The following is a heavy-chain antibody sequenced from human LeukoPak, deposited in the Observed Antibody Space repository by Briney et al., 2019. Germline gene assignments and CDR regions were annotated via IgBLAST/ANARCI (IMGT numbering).Heavy chain of an antibody. Sequence: PGGSLRLSCAASGFTFSSYGMHWVRQAPGKGLEWVAFIRYDGSNKYYADSVKGRFTISRDNSKNTLYLQMNSLRAEDTAVYYCAKDQYSSSWGYFDYWGQGTLVTVSS. CDR2: IRYDGSNK. J-gene: IGHJ4*02. D-gene: IGHD6-6*01. CDR1: GFTFSSYG. CDR3: AKDQYSSSWGYFDY. V-gene: IGHV3-30*02.